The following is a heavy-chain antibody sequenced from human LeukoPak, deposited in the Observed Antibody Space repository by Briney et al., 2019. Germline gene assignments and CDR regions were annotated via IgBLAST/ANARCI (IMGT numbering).Heavy chain of an antibody. J-gene: IGHJ4*02. CDR1: GFTFSGSA. Sequence: GGSLRLSCAASGFTFSGSAMHWVRQASGKGLEWVGRIRSKANSYATAYAASVKGRFTISRDDSKNTAYLQMNSLKTEDTAVYYCAKDRRHCSSGSCYAPVDYWGQGTLVTVSS. D-gene: IGHD2-2*01. CDR2: IRSKANSYAT. CDR3: AKDRRHCSSGSCYAPVDY. V-gene: IGHV3-73*01.